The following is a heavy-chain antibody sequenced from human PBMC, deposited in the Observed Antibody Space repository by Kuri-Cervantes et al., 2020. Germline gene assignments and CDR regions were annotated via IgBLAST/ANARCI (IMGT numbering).Heavy chain of an antibody. V-gene: IGHV3-15*01. CDR3: TTFAYYYGSGSRGPYYYYGMDV. CDR2: IKSKTDGGTT. D-gene: IGHD3-10*01. J-gene: IGHJ6*02. CDR1: GFTFSNAW. Sequence: ETLSLTCAASGFTFSNAWMSWVRQAPGKGLEWVGRIKSKTDGGTTDYAAPVKGRFTISRDDSKNTLYLQMNSLKTEDTAVYYCTTFAYYYGSGSRGPYYYYGMDVWGQGTTVTVSS.